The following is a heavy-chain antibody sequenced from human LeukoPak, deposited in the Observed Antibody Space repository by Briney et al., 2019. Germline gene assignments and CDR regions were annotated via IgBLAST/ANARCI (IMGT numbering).Heavy chain of an antibody. Sequence: ASVKVSCKASGYIFTQYGISWVRQAPGQGLEWMASISTYNGNTSYAQNFQGRVTVTTDTSTSTAYMELRSLRSDDTAVYYCARRTGYNYYYMEVWGQGTTVTVSS. CDR1: GYIFTQYG. J-gene: IGHJ6*03. CDR3: ARRTGYNYYYMEV. V-gene: IGHV1-18*01. D-gene: IGHD3/OR15-3a*01. CDR2: ISTYNGNT.